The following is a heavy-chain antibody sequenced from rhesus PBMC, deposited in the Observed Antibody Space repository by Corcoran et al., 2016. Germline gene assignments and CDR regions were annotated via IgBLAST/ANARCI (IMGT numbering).Heavy chain of an antibody. D-gene: IGHD3-16*01. CDR3: ARASVFYSGNYYFDY. V-gene: IGHV4-160*01. J-gene: IGHJ4*01. CDR2: IHGGTRST. Sequence: QVQLLESGPGLVKPSETLSLTCALSGGSISSNYWTWIRQAPGKGLEWIGYIHGGTRSTSYSPSLKSRVTMSADTSKNQFSLKLSSVTVADTAVYYCARASVFYSGNYYFDYWGQGVLVTVSS. CDR1: GGSISSNY.